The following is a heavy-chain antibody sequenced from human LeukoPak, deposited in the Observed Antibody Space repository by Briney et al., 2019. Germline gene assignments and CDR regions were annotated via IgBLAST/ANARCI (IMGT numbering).Heavy chain of an antibody. V-gene: IGHV5-51*01. CDR2: IYPDDSDI. Sequence: GESLKISCKGSGYSFTDYWIGWVRQMPGEGLQWMGIIYPDDSDIRYSPSFQGHVTISADKSIITAYLQWSSLKASDTAMYYCARHGRGSRSPNAFDIWGQGTLVTVSS. D-gene: IGHD3-10*01. CDR3: ARHGRGSRSPNAFDI. CDR1: GYSFTDYW. J-gene: IGHJ4*02.